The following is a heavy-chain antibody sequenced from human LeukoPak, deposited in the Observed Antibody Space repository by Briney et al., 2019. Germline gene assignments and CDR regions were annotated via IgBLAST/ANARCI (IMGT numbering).Heavy chain of an antibody. Sequence: GGSLRLSCAASGFNFANHAMSWVRQTPGKGLEWVSAISGGGDITYYADPVTGRFTISRDNSKDTLFLQMHSLRPGDTAVYYCVREDTPATANYWGQGTLVTISS. J-gene: IGHJ4*02. V-gene: IGHV3-23*01. CDR1: GFNFANHA. D-gene: IGHD2-21*02. CDR2: ISGGGDIT. CDR3: VREDTPATANY.